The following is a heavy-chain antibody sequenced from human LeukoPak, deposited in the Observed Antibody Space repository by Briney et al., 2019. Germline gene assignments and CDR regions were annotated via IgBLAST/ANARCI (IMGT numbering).Heavy chain of an antibody. V-gene: IGHV3-23*01. CDR2: ISGSGGRT. D-gene: IGHD1/OR15-1a*01. CDR1: GSTFSSYA. Sequence: WGSRRSSGAASGSTFSSYAMSWVGQAPGKGLGWVSAISGSGGRTYYADSVKGRFTISRDNSKNTLYLQMNSLRAEDTAVYYCARWGGNNYYFDYWGQGTLVTVSS. J-gene: IGHJ4*02. CDR3: ARWGGNNYYFDY.